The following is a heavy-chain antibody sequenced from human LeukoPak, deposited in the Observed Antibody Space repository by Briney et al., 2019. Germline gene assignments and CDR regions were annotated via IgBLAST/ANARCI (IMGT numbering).Heavy chain of an antibody. D-gene: IGHD3-22*01. Sequence: KPSETLSLTCTVSGGSISSYYWSWIRQPPGKGLEWIGYIYSSGSTNYNPSLKSRVTMSVDTSKNQFSLKLSSVTAADTAVYYCARAEELLDYYDSRWAHAGAFDIWGQGTMVTVSS. V-gene: IGHV4-59*12. J-gene: IGHJ3*02. CDR2: IYSSGST. CDR1: GGSISSYY. CDR3: ARAEELLDYYDSRWAHAGAFDI.